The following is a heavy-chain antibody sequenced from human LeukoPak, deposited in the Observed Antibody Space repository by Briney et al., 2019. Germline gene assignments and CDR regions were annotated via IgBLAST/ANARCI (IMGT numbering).Heavy chain of an antibody. Sequence: GGSLRLSCAASGFTFSDYYMTWIRQAPGKGLEWVSAISGSGGSTYYADSVKGRFTISRDNSKNTLYLQMNSLRAEDTAVYYCAKGDSSGWYDGFDYWGQGTLVTVSS. CDR2: ISGSGGST. J-gene: IGHJ4*02. D-gene: IGHD6-19*01. V-gene: IGHV3-23*01. CDR3: AKGDSSGWYDGFDY. CDR1: GFTFSDYY.